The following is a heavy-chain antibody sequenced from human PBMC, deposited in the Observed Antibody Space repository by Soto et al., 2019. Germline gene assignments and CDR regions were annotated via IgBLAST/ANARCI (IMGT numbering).Heavy chain of an antibody. CDR2: IYYSGST. J-gene: IGHJ4*02. D-gene: IGHD1-26*01. Sequence: QVQLQESGPGLVKPSETLSLTCTVSGGTISSWYWSWIRQPPGKGLEWIGSIYYSGSTNCNPSLKRRVTISVDTSKNQFSLKLRSVTAADTAVYYCARRYGSAIDYWGQGTLVTVSS. CDR1: GGTISSWY. V-gene: IGHV4-59*08. CDR3: ARRYGSAIDY.